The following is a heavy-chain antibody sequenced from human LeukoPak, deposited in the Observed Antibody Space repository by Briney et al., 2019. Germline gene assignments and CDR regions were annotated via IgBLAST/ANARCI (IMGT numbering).Heavy chain of an antibody. CDR1: GFTFSSYA. D-gene: IGHD1-26*01. Sequence: GGSLRLSCAASGFTFSSYAVNWVRQARGKGLEWVSAISGSGGSTHYADSVKGRFTISRDNSKNTLYLQMNSLRAEDTAVYYCARLVRGSYSYTMKYRGGYFQHWGQGTLVTVSS. CDR2: ISGSGGST. V-gene: IGHV3-23*01. CDR3: ARLVRGSYSYTMKYRGGYFQH. J-gene: IGHJ1*01.